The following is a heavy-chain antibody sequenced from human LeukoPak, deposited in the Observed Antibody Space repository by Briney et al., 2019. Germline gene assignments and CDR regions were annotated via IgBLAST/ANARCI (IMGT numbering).Heavy chain of an antibody. CDR2: IYHSGST. Sequence: PSETLSLTCTVSGYSISSGYYWGWIRQPPGKGLEWIGSIYHSGSTYYNPSLKSRVTISVDTSKNQFSLKLSSVTAADTAVYYCAREVDGQLNYYYYYMDVWGKGTTVTVSS. CDR1: GYSISSGYY. J-gene: IGHJ6*03. D-gene: IGHD6-13*01. V-gene: IGHV4-38-2*02. CDR3: AREVDGQLNYYYYYMDV.